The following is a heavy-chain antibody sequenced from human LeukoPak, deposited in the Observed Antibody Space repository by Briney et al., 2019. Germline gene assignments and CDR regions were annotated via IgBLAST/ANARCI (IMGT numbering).Heavy chain of an antibody. CDR1: GFTFDDYT. Sequence: GGSLRLSCAASGFTFDDYTMHWVRHAPGKGLEWVSLISWDGGSTYYADSVKGRFTISRDNSKNSLYLQMNSLRTEDTALYYCAKARKGVMTPYMDVWGKGTTVTVSS. CDR3: AKARKGVMTPYMDV. J-gene: IGHJ6*03. D-gene: IGHD2-21*01. CDR2: ISWDGGST. V-gene: IGHV3-43*01.